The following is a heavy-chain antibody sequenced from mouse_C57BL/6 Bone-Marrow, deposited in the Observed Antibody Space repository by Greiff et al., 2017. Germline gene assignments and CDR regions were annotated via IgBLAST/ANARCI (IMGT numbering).Heavy chain of an antibody. CDR3: AREGGYDEGFAY. Sequence: EVQRVESGPGLAKPSQTLSLTCSVTGYSITSAYWNWIRKFPGNKLEYMGYISYSGSTYYNPSLKSRISITRDTSKNQYYLQLNSVTTEDTATYYCAREGGYDEGFAYWGQGTLVTVSA. D-gene: IGHD2-2*01. J-gene: IGHJ3*01. CDR2: ISYSGST. CDR1: GYSITSAY. V-gene: IGHV3-8*01.